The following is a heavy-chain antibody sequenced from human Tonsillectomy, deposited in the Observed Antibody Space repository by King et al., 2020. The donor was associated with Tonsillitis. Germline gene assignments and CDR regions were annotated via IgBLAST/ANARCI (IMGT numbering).Heavy chain of an antibody. CDR3: ARDPGVTTNNWFDP. Sequence: QLVQSGAEVKKPGASVKVSCKASGYSFTSYAISWVRQAPGQGLEWMGWISGYNGNTNYAQKFQGRVTMTTDTSTSTAYMDLRSLRSDDTAVYYCARDPGVTTNNWFDPWGEGTLVTVSS. CDR1: GYSFTSYA. J-gene: IGHJ5*02. D-gene: IGHD4-11*01. CDR2: ISGYNGNT. V-gene: IGHV1-18*01.